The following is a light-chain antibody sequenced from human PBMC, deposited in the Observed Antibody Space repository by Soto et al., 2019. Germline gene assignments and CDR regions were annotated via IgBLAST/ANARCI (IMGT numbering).Light chain of an antibody. J-gene: IGKJ2*01. V-gene: IGKV3-15*01. CDR1: QSVSSN. CDR3: HQYNNWPNT. Sequence: EIVMTQSPATLSVSPGERATLSCRASQSVSSNLAWYQQNPGQAPRLLIYGASTRATGIRARFSGSGSGAECTLTISSLQSEDFEVYYCHQYNNWPNTFGQGTKLEIK. CDR2: GAS.